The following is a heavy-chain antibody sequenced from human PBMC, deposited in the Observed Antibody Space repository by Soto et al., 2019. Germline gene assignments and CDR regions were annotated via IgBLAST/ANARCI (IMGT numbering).Heavy chain of an antibody. V-gene: IGHV5-51*01. Sequence: RGGESLKISCKGSGYSFSNFWIGWVRQKPGKGLEWMGIVHPGDSXTRXSPSFQGKITISADTSMSTASLQWSNLKASDSALYFCARLHLENDFWSGYGDYWGQGTQVTVSS. CDR2: VHPGDSXT. CDR3: ARLHLENDFWSGYGDY. CDR1: GYSFSNFW. D-gene: IGHD3-3*01. J-gene: IGHJ4*02.